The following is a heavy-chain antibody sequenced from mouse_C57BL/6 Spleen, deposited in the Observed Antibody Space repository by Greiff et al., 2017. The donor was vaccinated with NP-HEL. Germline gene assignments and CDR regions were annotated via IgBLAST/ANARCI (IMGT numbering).Heavy chain of an antibody. D-gene: IGHD1-1*01. CDR2: IDPANGNT. J-gene: IGHJ2*01. V-gene: IGHV14-3*01. CDR1: GFNIKNTY. CDR3: ATTVVASYYFDY. Sequence: VQLKESVAELVRPGASVKLSCTASGFNIKNTYMHWVKQRPEQGLEWIGRIDPANGNTKYAPKFQGKATITADTSSNTAYLQLSSLTSEDTAIYYCATTVVASYYFDYWGQGTTLTVSS.